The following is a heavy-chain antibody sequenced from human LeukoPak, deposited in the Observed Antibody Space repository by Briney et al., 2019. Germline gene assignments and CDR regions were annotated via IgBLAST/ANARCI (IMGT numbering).Heavy chain of an antibody. CDR3: AREGDVRDGYNEAFDI. V-gene: IGHV3-23*01. CDR1: GFTFTKYA. D-gene: IGHD5-24*01. J-gene: IGHJ3*02. CDR2: ISGSGDTT. Sequence: PGGSLRLSCAASGFTFTKYALNWVRQAPGKGLEWVSGISGSGDTTYYADSVKGRFTISRDKSKNTLYLHLNSLRAEDTAVYYCAREGDVRDGYNEAFDIWGQGTMVTVSS.